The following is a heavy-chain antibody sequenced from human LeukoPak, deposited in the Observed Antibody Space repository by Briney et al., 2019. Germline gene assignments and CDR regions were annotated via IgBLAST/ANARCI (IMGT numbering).Heavy chain of an antibody. V-gene: IGHV3-23*01. CDR1: GFIFNNAW. CDR2: ISGSGGST. Sequence: GGSLRLSCAASGFIFNNAWMSWVRQAPGRGLEWVSDISGSGGSTYYADSVKGRFTISRDNSKNTLYLQMNRLRAEDTAVYYCAKRGLAAALFRWGQGTLVTVSP. J-gene: IGHJ4*02. D-gene: IGHD6-13*01. CDR3: AKRGLAAALFR.